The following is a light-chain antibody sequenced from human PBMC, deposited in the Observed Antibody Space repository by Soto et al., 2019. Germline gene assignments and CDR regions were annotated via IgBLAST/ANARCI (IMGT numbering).Light chain of an antibody. Sequence: QSVLTQPASVSGSPGQSITISCTGTSSDVGNYNLVSWYQHDPGKAPKLLIYEGSKRPSGVSDRFSGSKSGNTASLTISGLQAEDEADYYCCSYASSSTYVFGTGTKVPS. J-gene: IGLJ1*01. CDR2: EGS. V-gene: IGLV2-23*01. CDR1: SSDVGNYNL. CDR3: CSYASSSTYV.